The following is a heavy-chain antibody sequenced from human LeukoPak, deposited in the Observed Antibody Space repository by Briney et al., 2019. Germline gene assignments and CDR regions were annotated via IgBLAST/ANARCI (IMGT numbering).Heavy chain of an antibody. CDR2: IKQDGSEI. J-gene: IGHJ4*02. CDR1: GFTFPSYW. CDR3: ARVSYGTGIPFADH. V-gene: IGHV3-7*01. Sequence: QAGVFLRLSCAASGFTFPSYWMSWVRQAPGTGLEWVTNIKQDGSEIYYVDSVKGRFTISRDNAKNSLYLQMNSLRVEDAAVYYCARVSYGTGIPFADHWGQGTLVTVSP. D-gene: IGHD3-10*01.